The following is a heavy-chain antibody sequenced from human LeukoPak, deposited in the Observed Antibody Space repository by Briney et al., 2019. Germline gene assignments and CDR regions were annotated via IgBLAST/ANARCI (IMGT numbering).Heavy chain of an antibody. V-gene: IGHV1-2*02. J-gene: IGHJ4*02. CDR2: INPNSGGT. CDR3: ARECKTNYGDWLAY. Sequence: ASVKVSCKASGYTFTGYYMHWVRQAPGQGLEWMGWINPNSGGTNYAQKFQGRVTMTRDTSISTACMELSRLRSDDTAVYYCARECKTNYGDWLAYWGQGTLVTVSS. CDR1: GYTFTGYY. D-gene: IGHD4-17*01.